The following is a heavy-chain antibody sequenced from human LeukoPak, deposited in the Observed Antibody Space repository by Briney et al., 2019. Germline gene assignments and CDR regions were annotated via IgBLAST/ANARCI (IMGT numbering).Heavy chain of an antibody. CDR1: GFTFSSYW. D-gene: IGHD3-22*01. Sequence: PGGSLRLSCAASGFTFSSYWMHWVRQAPGKGLVWVSRINSDGSSTSYADSVKGRFTISRDNAKNTLYLQMNSLGAEDTAAYYCATPLELYGSSGYHQGGDWGQGTPVTVSS. CDR3: ATPLELYGSSGYHQGGD. CDR2: INSDGSST. V-gene: IGHV3-74*01. J-gene: IGHJ4*02.